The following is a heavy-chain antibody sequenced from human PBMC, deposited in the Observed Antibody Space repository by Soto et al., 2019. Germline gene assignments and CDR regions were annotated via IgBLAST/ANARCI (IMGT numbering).Heavy chain of an antibody. J-gene: IGHJ4*02. V-gene: IGHV3-33*01. CDR2: IWFDGSNK. CDR3: ARGTGLQLGPDY. D-gene: IGHD5-12*01. CDR1: GFTFSTYG. Sequence: QVQLVESGGGVVQPGKSVRLSCAASGFTFSTYGMHWVRQAPGKGLEWVAVIWFDGSNKNYADSVKGRFSIYRDNTRNILYLQMNSLRADDTAIYYCARGTGLQLGPDYWGQVTLVTVSS.